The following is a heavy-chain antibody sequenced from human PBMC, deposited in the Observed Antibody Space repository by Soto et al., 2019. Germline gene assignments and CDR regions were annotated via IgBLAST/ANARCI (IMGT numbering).Heavy chain of an antibody. CDR3: GRIRDYCTSSTCSHPFDY. CDR1: GFTFSSYS. CDR2: IDSSSVYI. J-gene: IGHJ4*02. V-gene: IGHV3-21*04. D-gene: IGHD2-2*01. Sequence: GGSLRLSCAASGFTFSSYSMNWVRQAPGKGLEWVASIDSSSVYIYHADSVKGRFTISRDNAKNSLYLQMNSLRDEDTAVYYCGRIRDYCTSSTCSHPFDYWGQGTQVTVSS.